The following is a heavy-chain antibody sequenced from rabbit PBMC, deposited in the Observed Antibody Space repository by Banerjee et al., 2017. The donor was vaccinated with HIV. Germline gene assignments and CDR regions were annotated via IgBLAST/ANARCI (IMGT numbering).Heavy chain of an antibody. Sequence: QSLQESGGDLVKPGASLALTCKASGFDFSSNYYMCRVRQAPGKGLELIACIYTGDGSIYYASWVNGRFTISRSTSLNTVTLQLNSLTAADTATYFCARDRLDDAGVDWDLWGPGTLVTVS. CDR2: IYTGDGSI. V-gene: IGHV1S43*01. CDR1: GFDFSSNYY. J-gene: IGHJ4*01. D-gene: IGHD4-2*01. CDR3: ARDRLDDAGVDWDL.